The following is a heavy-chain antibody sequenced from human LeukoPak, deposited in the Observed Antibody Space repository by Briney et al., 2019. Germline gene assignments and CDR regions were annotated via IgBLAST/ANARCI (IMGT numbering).Heavy chain of an antibody. J-gene: IGHJ4*02. Sequence: SVKVSCKASGGTFSSYAISWVRQAPGQGLEWMGGIIPIFGTANYAQKFQGRVTITTDESTSTAYMELSSLRSEDTAVYYCARGGVTIFGVVSRFTYFDYWGQGTLVTVSS. CDR2: IIPIFGTA. D-gene: IGHD3-3*01. CDR3: ARGGVTIFGVVSRFTYFDY. CDR1: GGTFSSYA. V-gene: IGHV1-69*05.